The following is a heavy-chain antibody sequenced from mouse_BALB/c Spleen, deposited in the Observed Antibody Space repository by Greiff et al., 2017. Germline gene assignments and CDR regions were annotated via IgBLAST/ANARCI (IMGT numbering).Heavy chain of an antibody. Sequence: EVQGVESGGGLVQPGGSRKLSCAASGFTFSSFGMHWVRQAPEKGLEWVAYISSGSSTIYYADTVKGRFTISRDNPKNTLFLQMTSLRSEDTAMYYCAREDFRHYYAMDYWGQGTSVTVSS. V-gene: IGHV5-17*02. J-gene: IGHJ4*01. CDR2: ISSGSSTI. CDR1: GFTFSSFG. CDR3: AREDFRHYYAMDY.